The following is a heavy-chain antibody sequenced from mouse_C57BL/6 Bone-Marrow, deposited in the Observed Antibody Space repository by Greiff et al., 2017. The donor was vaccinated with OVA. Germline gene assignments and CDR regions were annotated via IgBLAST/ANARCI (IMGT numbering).Heavy chain of an antibody. CDR2: IYPGDGDT. V-gene: IGHV1-82*01. CDR1: GYAFSSSW. Sequence: QVQLQQSGPELVKPGASVKLSCKASGYAFSSSWMNWVKQRPGKGLEWIGRIYPGDGDTNYNGKFKGKATLTAAKSSSTAYMQLSSLTSEDSAVYCCARSRNFAYWGQGTLVTVSA. J-gene: IGHJ3*01. CDR3: ARSRNFAY.